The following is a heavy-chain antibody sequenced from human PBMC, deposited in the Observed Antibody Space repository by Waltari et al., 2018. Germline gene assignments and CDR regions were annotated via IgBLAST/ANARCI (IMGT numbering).Heavy chain of an antibody. Sequence: QVQLQESGPGLVKPSETLSLTCTVSGGSISSYYWSWIRQPPGKGLEWIGYIYYRGSTNYNPSLNSRVTISVDTSKNQFSLKLSSVTAADTAVYYCARGRGRRDYYYYGMDVWGQGTTVTVSS. CDR3: ARGRGRRDYYYYGMDV. CDR1: GGSISSYY. CDR2: IYYRGST. V-gene: IGHV4-59*12. J-gene: IGHJ6*02.